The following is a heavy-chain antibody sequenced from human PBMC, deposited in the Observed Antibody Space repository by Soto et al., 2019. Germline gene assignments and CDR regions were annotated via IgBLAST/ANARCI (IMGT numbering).Heavy chain of an antibody. D-gene: IGHD1-7*01. Sequence: GGSLRLSCAASGFTFSSYSMNWVRQAPGKGLEWVSYISSSSSTIYYADSVKGRFTISRDNAKNSLYLQMNSLRAEDTAVYYCARGTRDKSPGAEYFQHWGQGTLVTVSS. CDR1: GFTFSSYS. CDR2: ISSSSSTI. J-gene: IGHJ1*01. V-gene: IGHV3-48*01. CDR3: ARGTRDKSPGAEYFQH.